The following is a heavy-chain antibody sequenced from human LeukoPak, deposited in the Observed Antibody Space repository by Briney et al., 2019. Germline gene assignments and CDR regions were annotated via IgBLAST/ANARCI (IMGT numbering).Heavy chain of an antibody. J-gene: IGHJ6*03. CDR1: GGTFSSYA. D-gene: IGHD3-10*01. CDR3: ARDKYYYGSGSYKIGYYYYYMDV. CDR2: IIPIFGTA. Sequence: PVKVSCKASGGTFSSYAISWVRQAPGQGLEWMGGIIPIFGTANYAQKFQGRVTITADESTSTAYMELSSLRSEDTAVYYCARDKYYYGSGSYKIGYYYYYMDVWGKGTTVTISS. V-gene: IGHV1-69*13.